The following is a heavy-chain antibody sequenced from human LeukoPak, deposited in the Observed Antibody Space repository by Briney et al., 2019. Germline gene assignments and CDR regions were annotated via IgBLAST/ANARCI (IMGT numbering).Heavy chain of an antibody. Sequence: GASVKVSCKASGYTFTTYYIHWVRQAPGQGLEWVGIINPRGGSTTYAQKFQGRVTMTRDTSTSTVYMELSSLKSDDTAVYYCARGGGPGNYPFDFWGQGTLVTVSS. V-gene: IGHV1-46*01. CDR2: INPRGGST. D-gene: IGHD1-7*01. J-gene: IGHJ4*02. CDR3: ARGGGPGNYPFDF. CDR1: GYTFTTYY.